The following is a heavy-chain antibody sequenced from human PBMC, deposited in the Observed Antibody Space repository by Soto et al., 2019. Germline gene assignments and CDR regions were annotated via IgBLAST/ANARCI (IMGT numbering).Heavy chain of an antibody. D-gene: IGHD2-15*01. V-gene: IGHV1-18*01. CDR3: ARGTIVSTAPTYYFIYV. CDR1: GYTFSSYA. CDR2: ISPYNGNT. J-gene: IGHJ6*03. Sequence: ASVKVSCKASGYTFSSYAISWVRQAPGQGLEWMGWISPYNGNTNYAQNLQGRVTMTTDTSTTTAYMELRSLRSDDTAVYYCARGTIVSTAPTYYFIYVCARRTTVTVS.